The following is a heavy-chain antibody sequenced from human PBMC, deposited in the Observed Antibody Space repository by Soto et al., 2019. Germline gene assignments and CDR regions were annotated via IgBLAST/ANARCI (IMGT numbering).Heavy chain of an antibody. CDR3: ARDRDIVATTPGMDV. V-gene: IGHV1-69*04. J-gene: IGHJ6*04. CDR2: IIPILGIA. D-gene: IGHD5-12*01. CDR1: GGTFSSYT. Sequence: SVKVSCKASGGTFSSYTISWVRQAPGQGLEWMGRIIPILGIANYAQKFQGRVTITADKSTSTAYMELSSLRSEDTAVYYCARDRDIVATTPGMDVWGKGTTVTVSS.